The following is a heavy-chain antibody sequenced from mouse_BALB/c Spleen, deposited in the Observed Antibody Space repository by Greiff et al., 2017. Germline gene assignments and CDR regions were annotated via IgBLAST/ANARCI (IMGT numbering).Heavy chain of an antibody. Sequence: VKLVESGPGLVAPSQSLSITCTVSGFSLTSYDISWIRQPPGKGLEWLGVIWTGGGTNYNSAFMSRLSISKDNSKSQVFLKMNSLQTDDTAIYYCVRDRGDSSGYVWAMDYWGQGTSVTVSS. V-gene: IGHV2-9-2*01. CDR3: VRDRGDSSGYVWAMDY. CDR1: GFSLTSYD. J-gene: IGHJ4*01. D-gene: IGHD3-2*01. CDR2: IWTGGGT.